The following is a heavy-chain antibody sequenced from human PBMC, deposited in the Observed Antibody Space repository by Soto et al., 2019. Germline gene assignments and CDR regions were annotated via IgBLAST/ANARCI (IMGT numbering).Heavy chain of an antibody. D-gene: IGHD2-2*01. CDR3: AREKQTRCYYYYGMDV. V-gene: IGHV4-34*01. CDR2: INHSGST. CDR1: GGSFSGYY. J-gene: IGHJ6*02. Sequence: SETLSLTCAVYGGSFSGYYWSWIRQPPGKGLEWIGEINHSGSTNYNPSLKSRVTISVDTSKNQFSLKLSSVTAADTAVYYCAREKQTRCYYYYGMDVWGQGTTVTVSS.